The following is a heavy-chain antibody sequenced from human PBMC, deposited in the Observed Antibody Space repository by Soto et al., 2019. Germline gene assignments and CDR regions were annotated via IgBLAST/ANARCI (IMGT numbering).Heavy chain of an antibody. J-gene: IGHJ6*02. Sequence: GGSLRLSCAASGFTFSSYGMYWVRQAPGKGLEWVAVISYDGSNKYYADSVKGRFTISRDNSKNTLYLQMNSLRAEDTALYYCAKDRSYSSGWFPPYGMDVWGQGTTVTVSS. CDR2: ISYDGSNK. CDR1: GFTFSSYG. D-gene: IGHD6-19*01. CDR3: AKDRSYSSGWFPPYGMDV. V-gene: IGHV3-30*18.